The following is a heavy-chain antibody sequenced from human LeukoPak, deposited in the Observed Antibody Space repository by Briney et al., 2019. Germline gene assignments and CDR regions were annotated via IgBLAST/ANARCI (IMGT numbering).Heavy chain of an antibody. CDR3: TRPGWEILL. J-gene: IGHJ4*02. D-gene: IGHD1-26*01. CDR1: GFTFSGSA. CDR2: IRSKANSYAT. V-gene: IGHV3-73*01. Sequence: GGSLKLSCAASGFTFSGSAMHWVRQASGKGLEWVGRIRSKANSYATAYAASVKGRFTISRDDSKNTAYLQMNSLKTEDTAVYYCTRPGWEILLWGQGTLVTVSS.